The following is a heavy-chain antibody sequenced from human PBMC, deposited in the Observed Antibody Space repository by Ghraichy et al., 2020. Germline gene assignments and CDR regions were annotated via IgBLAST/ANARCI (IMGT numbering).Heavy chain of an antibody. CDR1: GGSISSSSYY. CDR3: ARPRGGNAGNSDSGYYFDY. Sequence: SETLSLTCTVSGGSISSSSYYWGWIRQPPGKGLEWIGSIYYSGSTYYNPSLKSRVTISVDTSKNQFSLKLSSVTAADTAVYYCARPRGGNAGNSDSGYYFDYWGQGTLVTVSS. V-gene: IGHV4-39*01. J-gene: IGHJ4*02. D-gene: IGHD4-23*01. CDR2: IYYSGST.